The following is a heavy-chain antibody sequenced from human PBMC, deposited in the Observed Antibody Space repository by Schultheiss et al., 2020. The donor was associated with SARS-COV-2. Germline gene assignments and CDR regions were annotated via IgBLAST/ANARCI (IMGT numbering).Heavy chain of an antibody. Sequence: SETLSLTCTVSGGSISSGGYYWSWIRQPAGKGLEWIGRIYTSGSTNYNPSLKSRVTISVDTSKNQFSLKLSSVTAADTAVYYCARGRRGYDFWSGPDFDYWGQGTLVTVSS. V-gene: IGHV4-61*02. J-gene: IGHJ4*02. CDR1: GGSISSGGYY. D-gene: IGHD3-3*01. CDR3: ARGRRGYDFWSGPDFDY. CDR2: IYTSGST.